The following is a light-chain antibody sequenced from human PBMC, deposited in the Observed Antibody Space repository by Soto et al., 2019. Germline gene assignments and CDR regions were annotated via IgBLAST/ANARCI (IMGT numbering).Light chain of an antibody. Sequence: DIQMTQSPSSVSASVGDGVTITCRASQDINSFLAWYQQKPGKALKLLIYAASTLHIGVPSRFRGSGSGTAFTLTISSLQPEDFATYYCQQLFMYPPTFGPGTKVDIK. J-gene: IGKJ3*01. CDR3: QQLFMYPPT. V-gene: IGKV1-12*01. CDR1: QDINSF. CDR2: AAS.